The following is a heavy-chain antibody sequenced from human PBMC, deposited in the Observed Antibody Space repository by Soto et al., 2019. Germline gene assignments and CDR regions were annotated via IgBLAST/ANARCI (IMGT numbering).Heavy chain of an antibody. J-gene: IGHJ5*02. CDR3: SSPPLMGATLFDP. D-gene: IGHD1-26*01. V-gene: IGHV4-39*01. CDR2: IYFSGST. CDR1: GGSINSTSYF. Sequence: QLQLQESGPGLVKPSETLSLTCTVSGGSINSTSYFWGWIRQPPGKGLEWIGNIYFSGSTHYNPSLTRRVPISVPYSTNHFLLTLRSVTAADPAAYSCSSPPLMGATLFDPWGQGTLVTVSS.